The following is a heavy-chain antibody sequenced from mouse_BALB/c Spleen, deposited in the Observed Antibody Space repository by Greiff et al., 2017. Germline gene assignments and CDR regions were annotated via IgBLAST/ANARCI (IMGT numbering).Heavy chain of an antibody. J-gene: IGHJ4*01. Sequence: QVHVKQPGAELVRPGASVKLSCKASGYTFTSYWINWVKQRPGQGLEWIGNIYPSDSYTNYNQKFKDKATLTVDKSSSTAYMQLSSPTSEDSAVYYCTRRGYDYDGYYAMDYWGQGTSVTVSS. V-gene: IGHV1-69*02. CDR3: TRRGYDYDGYYAMDY. CDR2: IYPSDSYT. CDR1: GYTFTSYW. D-gene: IGHD2-4*01.